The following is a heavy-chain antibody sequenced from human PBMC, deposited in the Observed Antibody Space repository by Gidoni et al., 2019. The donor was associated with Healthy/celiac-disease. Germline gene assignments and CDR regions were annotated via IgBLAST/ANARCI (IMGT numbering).Heavy chain of an antibody. CDR1: GFTFSSYA. CDR3: VMATIFWDWPFNAFDI. J-gene: IGHJ3*02. Sequence: EVQLVESGGGLVQPGGSLRLSCSASGFTFSSYAMHWVRQAPGKGLEYVSAISSNGGSTYYADSVKGRFTISRDNSKNTLYLQMSSLRAEDTAVYYCVMATIFWDWPFNAFDIWGQGTMVTVSS. D-gene: IGHD5-12*01. CDR2: ISSNGGST. V-gene: IGHV3-64D*09.